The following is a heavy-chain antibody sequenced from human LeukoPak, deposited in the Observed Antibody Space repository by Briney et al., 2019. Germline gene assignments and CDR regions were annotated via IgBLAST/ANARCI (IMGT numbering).Heavy chain of an antibody. D-gene: IGHD3-10*01. Sequence: PSETLSLTCTVSGGSISSSSYYWGWIRQPPGKGLEWIGSIYWSTYSNPSLQSRVTISVDTSKNQFSLKLNSVTAADTAVYYCARQMVRGENWFDPWGQGTLVTVSS. J-gene: IGHJ5*02. CDR3: ARQMVRGENWFDP. CDR1: GGSISSSSYY. V-gene: IGHV4-39*01. CDR2: IYWST.